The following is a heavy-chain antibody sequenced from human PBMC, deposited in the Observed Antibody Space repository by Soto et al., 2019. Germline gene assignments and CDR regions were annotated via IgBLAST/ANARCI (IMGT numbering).Heavy chain of an antibody. V-gene: IGHV1-18*04. CDR2: ISAYNGNT. Sequence: ASVKVSCKASGYTFTSYGISWVRQAPGQGLEWMGWISAYNGNTNYAQKLQGRVTTTTDTSTSTAYMELRSLRAEDTALYYCTRAAWFPYLSFYWGQGALVTVSS. J-gene: IGHJ4*02. D-gene: IGHD3-10*01. CDR3: TRAAWFPYLSFY. CDR1: GYTFTSYG.